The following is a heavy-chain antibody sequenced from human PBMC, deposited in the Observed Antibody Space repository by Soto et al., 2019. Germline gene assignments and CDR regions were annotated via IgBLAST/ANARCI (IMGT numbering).Heavy chain of an antibody. CDR1: GFTFSNYA. Sequence: EVQLLESGGGLVQPWGSLRLSCAASGFTFSNYAMTWVRQAPGKGLEWVSAISGSGGSTYYADSVKGRFTISRDNSKNTLYLQMDSLRAEDTAVYYCANPPPTMESTIYYYYGMDVWGQGTTVTVSS. CDR3: ANPPPTMESTIYYYYGMDV. J-gene: IGHJ6*02. D-gene: IGHD1-26*01. V-gene: IGHV3-23*01. CDR2: ISGSGGST.